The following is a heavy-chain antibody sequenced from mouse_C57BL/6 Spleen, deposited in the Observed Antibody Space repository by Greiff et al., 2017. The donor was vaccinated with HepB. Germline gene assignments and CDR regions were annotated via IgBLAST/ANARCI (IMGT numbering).Heavy chain of an antibody. CDR2: ISYDGSN. J-gene: IGHJ4*01. Sequence: EVKLLESGPGLVKPSQSLSLTCSVTGYSITSGYYWNWIRQFPGNKLEWMGYISYDGSNNYNPSLKNRISITRDTSKNQFFLKLNSVTTEDTATYYCARRGLYGYDGGQGTSVTVSS. CDR1: GYSITSGYY. D-gene: IGHD2-2*01. V-gene: IGHV3-6*01. CDR3: ARRGLYGYD.